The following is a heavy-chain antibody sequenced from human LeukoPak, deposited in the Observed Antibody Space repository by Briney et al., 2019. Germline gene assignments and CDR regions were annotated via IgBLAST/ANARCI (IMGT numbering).Heavy chain of an antibody. Sequence: PGGSLRLSCAASGFTVGSNYMSWVRQAPGKGLEWVSVIYSDGSTYYADSVKGRFTISRDNSKNTLYLQMNSLRAEDTAVYYCARDNYYDSSGYYSGDYWGQGTLVTVSS. V-gene: IGHV3-53*01. J-gene: IGHJ4*02. CDR3: ARDNYYDSSGYYSGDY. CDR2: IYSDGST. CDR1: GFTVGSNY. D-gene: IGHD3-22*01.